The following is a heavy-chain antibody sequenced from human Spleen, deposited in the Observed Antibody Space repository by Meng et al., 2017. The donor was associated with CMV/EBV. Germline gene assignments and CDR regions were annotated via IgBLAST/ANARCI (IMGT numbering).Heavy chain of an antibody. CDR2: ISSSSSYI. CDR3: ARDLVAVEDY. D-gene: IGHD2-2*01. J-gene: IGHJ4*02. CDR1: GFTFSSYS. V-gene: IGHV3-21*01. Sequence: GESLKISCAASGFTFSSYSMNWVRQAPGKGLEWVSSISSSSSYIYYADSVKGRFTISRDNAKNSLYLQMNSLRAEDTAVYYCARDLVAVEDYWGQGTLVTVS.